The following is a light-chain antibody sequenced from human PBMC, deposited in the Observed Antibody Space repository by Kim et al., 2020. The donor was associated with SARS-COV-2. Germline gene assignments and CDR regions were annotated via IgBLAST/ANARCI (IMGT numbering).Light chain of an antibody. CDR1: NIGTKS. Sequence: YELTQPPSVSVAPGETARITCDGNNIGTKSVYWYQQKAGQTPILLIYYDRERPSGIPERFSGSNSGNTATLTVSRVEAGDEAAYYCQVWDSSTDQVLFG. CDR2: YDR. V-gene: IGLV3-21*04. CDR3: QVWDSSTDQVL. J-gene: IGLJ3*02.